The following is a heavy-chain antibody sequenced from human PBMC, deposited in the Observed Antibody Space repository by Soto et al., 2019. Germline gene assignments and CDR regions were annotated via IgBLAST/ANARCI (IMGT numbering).Heavy chain of an antibody. V-gene: IGHV4-34*01. J-gene: IGHJ6*02. CDR2: INHSGST. CDR3: ARGAWGGYSISWSSAYYYYGMDV. Sequence: SETLSLTCAVYGGSFSGYYWSWIRQPPGKGLEWIGEINHSGSTNYNPSLKSRVTISVDTSKNQFSLKLSSVTAADTAVYYCARGAWGGYSISWSSAYYYYGMDVWGQGTTVTVSS. CDR1: GGSFSGYY. D-gene: IGHD6-13*01.